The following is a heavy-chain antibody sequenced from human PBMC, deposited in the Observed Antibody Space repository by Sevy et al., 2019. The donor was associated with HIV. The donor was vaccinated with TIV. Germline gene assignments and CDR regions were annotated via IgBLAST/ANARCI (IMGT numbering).Heavy chain of an antibody. V-gene: IGHV3-23*01. D-gene: IGHD3-10*01. CDR2: ISGSGGST. CDR1: GFTFSSYA. CDR3: AKDGNTMVRGVSNDAFDI. J-gene: IGHJ3*02. Sequence: GGSLRLSCAASGFTFSSYAMSWVRQAPGKGLEWVSAISGSGGSTYYADSVKGRLTISRDNSKNTLCLQMNGLRAEDTAVYYCAKDGNTMVRGVSNDAFDIWGQGTMVTVSS.